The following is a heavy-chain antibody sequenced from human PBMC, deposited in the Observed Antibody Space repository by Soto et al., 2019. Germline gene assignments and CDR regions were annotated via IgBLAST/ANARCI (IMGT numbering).Heavy chain of an antibody. Sequence: QVQLVESGGGVVQPGRSLRLSCAASGFTFSSYGMHWVRQAPGKGLEWVAVIWYDGSNKYYADSVKGRFTISRDNSKNTLYLQMNSLRAEDTAVYYCARDYSYSSSWRYYYYGMDVWGQGTTVTVSS. CDR1: GFTFSSYG. J-gene: IGHJ6*02. CDR2: IWYDGSNK. D-gene: IGHD6-13*01. V-gene: IGHV3-33*01. CDR3: ARDYSYSSSWRYYYYGMDV.